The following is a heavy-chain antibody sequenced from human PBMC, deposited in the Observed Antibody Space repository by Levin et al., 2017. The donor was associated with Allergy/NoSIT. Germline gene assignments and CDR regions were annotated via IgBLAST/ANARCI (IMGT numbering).Heavy chain of an antibody. J-gene: IGHJ3*02. V-gene: IGHV3-64*01. Sequence: GGSLRLSCAASGFTFSSYAMHWVRQAPGKGLEYVSAISSNGGSTYYANSVKGRFTISRDNSKNTLYLQMGSLRAEDMAVYYCARVRAPLNYYDSSGYGAFDIWGQGTMVTVSS. CDR2: ISSNGGST. D-gene: IGHD3-22*01. CDR1: GFTFSSYA. CDR3: ARVRAPLNYYDSSGYGAFDI.